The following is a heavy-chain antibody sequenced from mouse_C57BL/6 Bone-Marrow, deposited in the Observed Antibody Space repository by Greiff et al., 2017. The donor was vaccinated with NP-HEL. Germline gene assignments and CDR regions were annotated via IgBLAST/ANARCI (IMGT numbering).Heavy chain of an antibody. D-gene: IGHD2-3*01. CDR1: GFTFSSYG. Sequence: VQLQQSGGDLVKPGGSLKLSCAASGFTFSSYGMSWVRQTPDKRLEWVATISSGGSYTYYPDSVKGRFTISRDNAKNTLYLQMSSLKSEDTAMYYCARPDGYSAWFAYWGQGTLVTVSA. CDR3: ARPDGYSAWFAY. V-gene: IGHV5-6*01. J-gene: IGHJ3*01. CDR2: ISSGGSYT.